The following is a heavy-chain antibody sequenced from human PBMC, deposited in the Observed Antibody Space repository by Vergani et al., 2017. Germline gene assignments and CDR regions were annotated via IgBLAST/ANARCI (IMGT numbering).Heavy chain of an antibody. D-gene: IGHD3-22*01. CDR1: GGTFSSYT. Sequence: QVQLVQSGAEVKKPGSSVKVSCKASGGTFSSYTISWVRQAPGQGLEWMGRIIPILGIANYAQKFQGRVTITADKSTSTAYMELSSLRSEDTAVYYCAGMXYYDSSGRDYYYYYGMDVWGQGTTVTVSS. J-gene: IGHJ6*02. CDR3: AGMXYYDSSGRDYYYYYGMDV. CDR2: IIPILGIA. V-gene: IGHV1-69*02.